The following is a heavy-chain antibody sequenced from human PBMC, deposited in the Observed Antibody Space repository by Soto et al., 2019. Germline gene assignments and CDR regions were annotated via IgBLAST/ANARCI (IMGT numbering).Heavy chain of an antibody. V-gene: IGHV1-18*04. D-gene: IGHD5-18*01. Sequence: SVQVSCKASGYTFTSYGISWVRQAPGQGLEWMGWISAYNGNTNYAQKFQGRVTITADESTSTAYMELSSLRSEDTAVYYCARSDTAMGGYYYGMDVWGQGTTVT. CDR2: ISAYNGNT. CDR1: GYTFTSYG. J-gene: IGHJ6*02. CDR3: ARSDTAMGGYYYGMDV.